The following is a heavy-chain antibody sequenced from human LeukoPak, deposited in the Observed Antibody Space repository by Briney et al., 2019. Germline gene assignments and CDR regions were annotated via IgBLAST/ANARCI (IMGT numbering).Heavy chain of an antibody. CDR3: VRPVGECSGGSCYPTNYFDS. D-gene: IGHD2-15*01. CDR2: IYYSGST. J-gene: IGHJ4*02. CDR1: GGSISSSSYY. V-gene: IGHV4-39*01. Sequence: SETLSLTCTVSGGSISSSSYYWGWVRQPPGKGLEWIGSIYYSGSTSYNPSLKSRVTISFDMSKNQFFLKVRSVTAADTAVYYCVRPVGECSGGSCYPTNYFDSWGQGTLVTVSS.